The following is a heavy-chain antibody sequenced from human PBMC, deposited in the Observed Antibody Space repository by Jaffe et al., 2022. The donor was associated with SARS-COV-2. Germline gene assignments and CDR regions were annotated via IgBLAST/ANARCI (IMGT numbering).Heavy chain of an antibody. CDR3: ARDNGGYSHGIDF. J-gene: IGHJ4*02. CDR2: ISYHGNDK. CDR1: GFTFGSHA. V-gene: IGHV3-30*04. Sequence: VQLVESGGGVVQPGRSLRLSCAASGFTFGSHAMHWVRQAPGKGLEWVAVISYHGNDKYHADSVKGRLTISRDNSKNTLYLQMNSLRGEDTAVYYCARDNGGYSHGIDFWGQGILVTVSS. D-gene: IGHD5-12*01.